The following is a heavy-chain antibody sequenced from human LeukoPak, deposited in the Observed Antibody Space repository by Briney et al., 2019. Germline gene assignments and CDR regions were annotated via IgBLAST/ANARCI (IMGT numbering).Heavy chain of an antibody. V-gene: IGHV2-5*02. D-gene: IGHD5-24*01. J-gene: IGHJ4*02. CDR3: AHRHKDGYNLDY. CDR2: IYWDDDK. CDR1: GFSLSTSGVG. Sequence: SGPTLVKPTQTLTLTCTFSGFSLSTSGVGVGWILQPPGKAMEWLALIYWDDDKRYSPSLRSRLTITKDTSKNQVVLTMTNMDPVDTATYYCAHRHKDGYNLDYWGQGALVTVSS.